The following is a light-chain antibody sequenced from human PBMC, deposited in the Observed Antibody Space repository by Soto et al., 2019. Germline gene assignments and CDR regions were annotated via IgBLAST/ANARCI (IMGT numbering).Light chain of an antibody. Sequence: ELVLTQSPGTLSLSPGETATLSCRASQSVSNNYLAWHYQIPGLPPSLVISGESSRATDIPDRFSGSGSGTDSTFTISRLEPENFAEYYCEQDDTTPWTFGHGTNVEVK. CDR3: EQDDTTPWT. CDR1: QSVSNNY. V-gene: IGKV3-20*01. J-gene: IGKJ1*01. CDR2: GES.